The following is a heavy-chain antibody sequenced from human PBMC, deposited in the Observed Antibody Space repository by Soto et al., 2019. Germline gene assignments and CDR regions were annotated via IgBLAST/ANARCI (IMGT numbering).Heavy chain of an antibody. J-gene: IGHJ6*04. CDR3: ARHGAGSPPASYSYGMQV. Sequence: GESLKISCKGSGYSFTSYWIGWVRQMPGKGLEWMGIIYPGDSDTRYSPSFQGQVTISADKSISTAYLQWSSLKASDTAMYYCARHGAGSPPASYSYGMQVWDKGSTITV. CDR2: IYPGDSDT. CDR1: GYSFTSYW. V-gene: IGHV5-51*01. D-gene: IGHD2-15*01.